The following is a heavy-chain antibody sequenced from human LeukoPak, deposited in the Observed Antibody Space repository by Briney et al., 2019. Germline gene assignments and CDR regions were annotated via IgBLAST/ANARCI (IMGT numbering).Heavy chain of an antibody. D-gene: IGHD3-3*01. V-gene: IGHV4-59*01. CDR1: GGSISSYY. Sequence: KASETLSLTCTVSGGSISSYYWSWIRQPPGKGLEWIGDIYHSGSTNYNPSLKSRVTISVDTSKNQFSLKLSSVTAADTAVYYCARSIFGMATDYFDYWGQGALVTVSS. J-gene: IGHJ4*02. CDR3: ARSIFGMATDYFDY. CDR2: IYHSGST.